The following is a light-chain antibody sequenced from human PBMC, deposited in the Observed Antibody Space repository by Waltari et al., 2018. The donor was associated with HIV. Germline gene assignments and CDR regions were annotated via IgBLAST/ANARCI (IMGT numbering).Light chain of an antibody. Sequence: EIVLPQSPATLSLSPGDRATLPCRASQNGRSNHLVWYQQKPGLAPRLLIYDASNRAIGIPDTFSGSGSGTDFTLTITSLEPEHFAVYYCQQYADSPVTFGPGTKVDV. V-gene: IGKV3D-20*01. CDR3: QQYADSPVT. CDR2: DAS. CDR1: QNGRSNH. J-gene: IGKJ3*01.